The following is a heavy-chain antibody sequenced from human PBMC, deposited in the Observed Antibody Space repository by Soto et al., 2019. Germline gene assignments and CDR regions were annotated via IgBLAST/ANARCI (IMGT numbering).Heavy chain of an antibody. CDR3: ARLYGDLYYFDY. CDR2: IWPGDSDT. Sequence: PGESLKISCMGSGYKVSTWHNFTSYWIAWVRQMPGEGLEWMGIIWPGDSDTRYSPSFRGQVIISADKPISTAYLQWSSLKASDTAMYYCARLYGDLYYFDYWGLGTLVTVSS. CDR1: GYKVSTWHNFTSYW. J-gene: IGHJ4*02. D-gene: IGHD4-17*01. V-gene: IGHV5-51*01.